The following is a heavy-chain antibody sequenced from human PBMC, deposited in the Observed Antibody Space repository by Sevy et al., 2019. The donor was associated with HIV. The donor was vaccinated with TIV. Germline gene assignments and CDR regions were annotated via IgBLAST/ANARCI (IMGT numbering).Heavy chain of an antibody. J-gene: IGHJ4*02. CDR2: ISSGGGYT. CDR3: AMDPWALGGRPY. CDR1: GFTFISYA. D-gene: IGHD1-26*01. Sequence: GGSLRLSCAASGFTFISYAMTWVRQAPGKGLEWVSTISSGGGYTYYSDSVKGRFIISRDNSKKTVDLQMNSLRAEDTAVYYCAMDPWALGGRPYWGQGTLVTVSS. V-gene: IGHV3-23*01.